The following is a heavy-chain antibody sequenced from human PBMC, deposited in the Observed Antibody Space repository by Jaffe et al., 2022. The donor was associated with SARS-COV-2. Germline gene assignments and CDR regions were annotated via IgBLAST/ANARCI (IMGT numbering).Heavy chain of an antibody. D-gene: IGHD3-10*01. V-gene: IGHV3-30*04. Sequence: QVQLVESGGGVVHPGRSLRLSCAASGFTFSSYAMHWVRQAPGKGLEWVAVISFDGSNKYYADSVKGRFTISRDNSENTLYLQMNSLRVEDTALYYCARGMGRGVGSGSYWSYYYYYMDVWGKGTTVTVSS. CDR1: GFTFSSYA. CDR3: ARGMGRGVGSGSYWSYYYYYMDV. J-gene: IGHJ6*03. CDR2: ISFDGSNK.